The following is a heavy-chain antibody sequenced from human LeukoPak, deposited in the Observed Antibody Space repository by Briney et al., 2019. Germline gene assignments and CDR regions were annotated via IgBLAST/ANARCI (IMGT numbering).Heavy chain of an antibody. CDR2: INPSGGSA. CDR1: GYTFTSYY. Sequence: ASVKVSCKASGYTFTSYYIHWVRQAPGQGLEWMGIINPSGGSASYAQKFHGRVTMTRDTSTTTVYMELSSLRSEDAAVYFCARAQIDGGSYYYFDYWGQGTLVTASA. V-gene: IGHV1-46*01. D-gene: IGHD1-26*01. CDR3: ARAQIDGGSYYYFDY. J-gene: IGHJ4*02.